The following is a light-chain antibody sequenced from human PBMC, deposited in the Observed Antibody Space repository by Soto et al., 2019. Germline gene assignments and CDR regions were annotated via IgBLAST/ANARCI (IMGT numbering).Light chain of an antibody. J-gene: IGKJ1*01. V-gene: IGKV3-15*01. CDR1: QSVGSN. Sequence: EIVMTQSPATLSVSPGERATLSCRASQSVGSNLAWYQQKPGQAPRLLIYGASTRATGIPARFSGSGSGIEFTLTISSLQSEDFAVYYCQQYNNWPPWTFGQGTKVEIK. CDR3: QQYNNWPPWT. CDR2: GAS.